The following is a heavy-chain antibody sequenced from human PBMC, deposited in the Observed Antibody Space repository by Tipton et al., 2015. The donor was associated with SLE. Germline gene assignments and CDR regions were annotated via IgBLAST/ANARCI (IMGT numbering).Heavy chain of an antibody. D-gene: IGHD2-15*01. CDR1: GGSVSSNY. Sequence: TLSLTCTVSGGSVSSNYWSWIRQPPGKGLEWIGYIDYRDITNYNPSLKSRVTMSIDTSKNQFSLKLSSVTAADTAVYYCARDSSVGYNWFGPLGHGTLVTVSA. CDR3: ARDSSVGYNWFGP. V-gene: IGHV4-59*02. CDR2: IDYRDIT. J-gene: IGHJ5*02.